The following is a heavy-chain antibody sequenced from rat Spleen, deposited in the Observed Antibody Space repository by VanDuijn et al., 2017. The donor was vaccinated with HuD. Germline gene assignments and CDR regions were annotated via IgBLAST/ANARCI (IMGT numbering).Heavy chain of an antibody. Sequence: EVQVVESGGGFVQPGRSMKLSCAASGFTFSNYGMAWVRQTPTKGLEWVASITNSGGSTYYRDSVKGRFTISRDNAKSTLYLQMDSLRSEDTATYYCVSHGARISRFAYWGQGTLVTVSS. J-gene: IGHJ3*01. V-gene: IGHV5-25*01. CDR3: VSHGARISRFAY. CDR2: ITNSGGST. CDR1: GFTFSNYG. D-gene: IGHD2-7*01.